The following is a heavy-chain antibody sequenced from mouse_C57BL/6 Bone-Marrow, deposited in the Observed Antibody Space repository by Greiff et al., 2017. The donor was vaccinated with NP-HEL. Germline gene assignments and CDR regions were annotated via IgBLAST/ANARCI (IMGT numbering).Heavy chain of an antibody. J-gene: IGHJ2*01. CDR3: ARLSDYYGSSYSYFDY. Sequence: QVQLQQPGAELVRPGTSVKMSCKASGYTFTNYWIGWAKQRPGHGLEWIGDIYPGGGYTNYNEKFKGKATLTADKSSSTAYMQFSSLTSEDSAIYYCARLSDYYGSSYSYFDYWGQGTTLTVSS. CDR2: IYPGGGYT. CDR1: GYTFTNYW. D-gene: IGHD1-1*01. V-gene: IGHV1-63*01.